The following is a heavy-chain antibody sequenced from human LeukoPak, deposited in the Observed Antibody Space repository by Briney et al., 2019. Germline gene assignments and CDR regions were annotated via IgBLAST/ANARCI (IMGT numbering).Heavy chain of an antibody. CDR1: GFTFSSYA. Sequence: PGGSLRLSCAASGFTFSSYAMHWVRQAPGKGLEYVSAISSNGGSTYYANSVKGRFTISRDNSKNTLYLQMGSLRAEDMAVYYCARDRDYYYMDVWGKGTTVTVSS. V-gene: IGHV3-64*01. J-gene: IGHJ6*03. D-gene: IGHD3-10*01. CDR3: ARDRDYYYMDV. CDR2: ISSNGGST.